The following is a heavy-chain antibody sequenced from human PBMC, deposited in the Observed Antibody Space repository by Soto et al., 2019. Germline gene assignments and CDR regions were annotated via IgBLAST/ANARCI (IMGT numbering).Heavy chain of an antibody. CDR1: GDTFSSYA. J-gene: IGHJ4*02. D-gene: IGHD3-22*01. CDR3: ARVGPAHYYDSSGYYSPLDY. CDR2: IISMFGTA. Sequence: QVQLVQSGAEVKKPGSSVKVSCKASGDTFSSYAINWVRQAPGQGLEWMGGIISMFGTANYAQKFKGRVTITAGESTSTVYVELGSLRSEDTAVYYCARVGPAHYYDSSGYYSPLDYWGQGTLVTVSS. V-gene: IGHV1-69*01.